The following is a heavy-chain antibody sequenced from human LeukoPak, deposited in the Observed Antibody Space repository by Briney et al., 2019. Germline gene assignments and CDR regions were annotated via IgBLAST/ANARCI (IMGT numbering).Heavy chain of an antibody. D-gene: IGHD6-19*01. CDR1: GFTFSDYY. J-gene: IGHJ4*02. V-gene: IGHV3-11*04. CDR3: AKVSEEAVAGSDY. Sequence: GGSLRLSCAASGFTFSDYYMSWIRQAPGKGLEWVSYISSSGSTIYYADSVKGRFTISRDNSKNTLYLQMNSLRAEDTAVYYCAKVSEEAVAGSDYWGQGTLVTVSS. CDR2: ISSSGSTI.